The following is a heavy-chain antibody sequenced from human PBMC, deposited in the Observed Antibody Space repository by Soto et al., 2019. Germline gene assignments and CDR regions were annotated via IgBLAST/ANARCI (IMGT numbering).Heavy chain of an antibody. CDR3: AKAGDWNYVYDF. V-gene: IGHV3-74*01. Sequence: GGSLRLSCAASGFTFTHYRIHWVRQAPGKGLVWVSRVNSDGSSTNYADAVKGRFTISRDNSKNMAYLQMNNLTVEDTGVYYCAKAGDWNYVYDFWGQGTLVTVSS. CDR2: VNSDGSST. CDR1: GFTFTHYR. D-gene: IGHD1-7*01. J-gene: IGHJ4*02.